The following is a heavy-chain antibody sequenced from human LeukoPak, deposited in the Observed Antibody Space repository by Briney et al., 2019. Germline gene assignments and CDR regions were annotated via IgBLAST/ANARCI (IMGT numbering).Heavy chain of an antibody. V-gene: IGHV3-23*01. CDR1: GFTFSSYA. Sequence: GGSLRLSGAASGFTFSSYAMSWVRQAPGKGLEWVSAISGSGGSTYYADSVKGRFTIPRDNSKNTLYLKMNSLRAEDTAVYYCAKATSGWYSDYWGQGTLVTVSS. D-gene: IGHD6-19*01. CDR2: ISGSGGST. CDR3: AKATSGWYSDY. J-gene: IGHJ4*02.